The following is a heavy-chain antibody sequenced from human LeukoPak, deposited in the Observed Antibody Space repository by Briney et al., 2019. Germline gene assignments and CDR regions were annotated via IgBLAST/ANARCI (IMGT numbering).Heavy chain of an antibody. Sequence: GSLRLSCAASGFTFAAYSMNWVRQAPGKGLEWVSSVIVPTGSMYYGDSVKGRFTISRDNAESSLYLQMNSLRAEDTAVYYCVRNLAVAGTCFDSWGQGTLVTVSS. J-gene: IGHJ5*01. CDR1: GFTFAAYS. CDR2: VIVPTGSM. D-gene: IGHD6-19*01. V-gene: IGHV3-21*04. CDR3: VRNLAVAGTCFDS.